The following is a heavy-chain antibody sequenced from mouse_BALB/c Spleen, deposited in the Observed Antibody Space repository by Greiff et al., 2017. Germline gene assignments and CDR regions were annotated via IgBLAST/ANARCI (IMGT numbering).Heavy chain of an antibody. V-gene: IGHV1S81*02. CDR3: ARLLRNAMDY. CDR1: GYTFTSYW. CDR2: INPSNGRT. D-gene: IGHD1-1*01. J-gene: IGHJ4*01. Sequence: VQLQQPGAELVKPGASVKLSCKASGYTFTSYWMHWVKQRPGQGLEWIGEINPSNGRTNYNEKFKSKATLTVDKSSSTAYMQLSSLTSEDSAVYYCARLLRNAMDYWGQGTSVTVSS.